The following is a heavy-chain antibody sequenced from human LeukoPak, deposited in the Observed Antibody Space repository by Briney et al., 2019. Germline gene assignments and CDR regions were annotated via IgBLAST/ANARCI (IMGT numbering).Heavy chain of an antibody. J-gene: IGHJ5*02. V-gene: IGHV3-30*02. CDR3: ARGRRGITMEFDP. CDR2: IRYDGSNK. D-gene: IGHD3-10*01. CDR1: GFTFSSYG. Sequence: PGGSLRLSCAASGFTFSSYGMHWVRQAPGKGLEWVAFIRYDGSNKWYAASVKGRFTISRDNAKNSLYLQMNSLRAEDTAVYYCARGRRGITMEFDPWGQGTLVTVSS.